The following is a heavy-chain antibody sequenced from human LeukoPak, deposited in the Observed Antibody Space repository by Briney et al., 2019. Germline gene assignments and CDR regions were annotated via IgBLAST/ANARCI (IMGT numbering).Heavy chain of an antibody. CDR2: ISDSGGRT. V-gene: IGHV3-23*01. J-gene: IGHJ4*02. D-gene: IGHD3-22*01. Sequence: GGSLRLSCAASGYMFNKYGINWVRQAPGKGLEWVSGISDSGGRTYYAGSVRGRFTISRDNSKNTLFLQMNGLRAEDTAIYYCAKDLHYNYDNSGYMSSFDYWGQGTVVTVSS. CDR3: AKDLHYNYDNSGYMSSFDY. CDR1: GYMFNKYG.